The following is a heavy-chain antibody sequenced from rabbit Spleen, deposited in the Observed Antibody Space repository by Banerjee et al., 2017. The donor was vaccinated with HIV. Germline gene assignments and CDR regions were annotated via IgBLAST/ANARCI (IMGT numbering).Heavy chain of an antibody. CDR2: IYAGSSGNT. V-gene: IGHV1S40*01. D-gene: IGHD1-1*01. J-gene: IGHJ4*01. CDR3: ARDVANNNYIFNL. Sequence: QSLEESGGDLVKPEGSLTLTCTASGFDFSSNGMCWVRQAPGKGLEWIACIYAGSSGNTYYATWAKGRFTISKTSSTTVTLQMTSLTAADTATYFCARDVANNNYIFNLWGPGTLVTVS. CDR1: GFDFSSNG.